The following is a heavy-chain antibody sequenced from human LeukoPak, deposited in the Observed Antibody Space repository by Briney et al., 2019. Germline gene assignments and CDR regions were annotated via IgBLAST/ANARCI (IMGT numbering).Heavy chain of an antibody. V-gene: IGHV4-59*08. J-gene: IGHJ4*02. CDR2: IYYSGST. CDR3: AGTYYDFWSGYYPTYYFDY. CDR1: GGSISSYY. Sequence: SETLSLTCTVSGGSISSYYWSWIRQPPVKGLEWIGYIYYSGSTNYNPSLKSRVTISVDTSKNQFSLKLSSVTAADTAVYYCAGTYYDFWSGYYPTYYFDYWGQGTLVTVSS. D-gene: IGHD3-3*01.